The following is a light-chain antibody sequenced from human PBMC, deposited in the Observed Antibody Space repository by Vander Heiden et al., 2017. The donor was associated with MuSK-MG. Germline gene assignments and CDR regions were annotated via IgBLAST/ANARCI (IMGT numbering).Light chain of an antibody. CDR2: EVS. CDR1: SSDVGGYNY. J-gene: IGLJ1*01. V-gene: IGLV2-8*01. Sequence: QSALTQPPPASGSPGQSVTISCTGTSSDVGGYNYVSWYQQHPGKAPKLMIYEVSKRPSGVPDRFSGSKSGNTASLTVSGLQAEDEADYYCSSYAGSNNLGVFGTGTKVTVL. CDR3: SSYAGSNNLGV.